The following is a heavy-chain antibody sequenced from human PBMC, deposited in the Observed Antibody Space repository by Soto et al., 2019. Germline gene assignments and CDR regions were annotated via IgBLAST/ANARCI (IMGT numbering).Heavy chain of an antibody. CDR1: GGSISSGDYY. CDR3: ARDYDSSGYYYY. J-gene: IGHJ4*02. D-gene: IGHD3-22*01. CDR2: IYYSGST. Sequence: PSETLSLTCTVSGGSISSGDYYWSWIRQPPGKGLEWIGYIYYSGSTYYNPSLKSRVTISVDTSKNQFSLKLSSVTAADTAVYYCARDYDSSGYYYYWGQGTLVTVPQ. V-gene: IGHV4-30-4*01.